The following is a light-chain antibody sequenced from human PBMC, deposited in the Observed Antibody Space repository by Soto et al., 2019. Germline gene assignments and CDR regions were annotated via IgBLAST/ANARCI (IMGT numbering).Light chain of an antibody. CDR1: QSMGSN. CDR3: QQFNDWPRT. Sequence: EIVMTQSPATLSVSPVERATLSCRASQSMGSNLAWYQQKRGQAPRLLIYGASTRATGIPARFSGSGSGTEFSLTITSLQSEDFAVYYCQQFNDWPRTFGHGTKVDIK. V-gene: IGKV3-15*01. CDR2: GAS. J-gene: IGKJ1*01.